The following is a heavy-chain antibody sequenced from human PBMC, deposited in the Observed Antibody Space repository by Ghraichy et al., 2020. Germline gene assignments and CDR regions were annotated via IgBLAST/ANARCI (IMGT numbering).Heavy chain of an antibody. J-gene: IGHJ6*02. V-gene: IGHV3-21*01. CDR2: ISSSSSYI. D-gene: IGHD1-26*01. CDR3: ARDIVGANYYYYYGMDV. CDR1: GFTFSSYS. Sequence: GESLNISCAASGFTFSSYSMNWVRQAPGKGLEWVSSISSSSSYIYYADSVKGRFTISRDNAKNSLYLQMNSLRAEDTAVYYCARDIVGANYYYYYGMDVWGQGTTVTVSS.